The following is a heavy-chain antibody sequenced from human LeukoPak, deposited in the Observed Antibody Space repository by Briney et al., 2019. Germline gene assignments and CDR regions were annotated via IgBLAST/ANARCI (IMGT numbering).Heavy chain of an antibody. Sequence: GRSLRLSCAASGFTFDDYAMHWVRQAPGKGLEWVSGISWNSGSIGYADSVKGRFTISRDIAKNSLYLQMNSLRAEDTALYYCAKSPGPTTVVTILDYWGQGTLVTVSS. CDR3: AKSPGPTTVVTILDY. J-gene: IGHJ4*02. D-gene: IGHD4-23*01. CDR1: GFTFDDYA. CDR2: ISWNSGSI. V-gene: IGHV3-9*01.